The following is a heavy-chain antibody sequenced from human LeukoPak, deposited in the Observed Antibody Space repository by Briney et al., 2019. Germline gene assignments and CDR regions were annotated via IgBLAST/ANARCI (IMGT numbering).Heavy chain of an antibody. J-gene: IGHJ3*01. Sequence: GGSLRLSCAASGYTFSSYTMNWVRQAPGKGLEWLSQISSTSSTIYYADSVKGRFTISRDNAENSLYLQMNSLRDEDTAVYYCANSRTIDVWGQGTMVTVSP. CDR1: GYTFSSYT. CDR3: ANSRTIDV. D-gene: IGHD1-7*01. V-gene: IGHV3-48*02. CDR2: ISSTSSTI.